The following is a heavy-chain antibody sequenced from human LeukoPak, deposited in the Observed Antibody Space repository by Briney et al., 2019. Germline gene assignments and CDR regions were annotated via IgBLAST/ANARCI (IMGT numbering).Heavy chain of an antibody. V-gene: IGHV4-30-2*01. CDR1: GGSISSGGYS. Sequence: SETLSLTCAVSGGSISSGGYSWSWIRQPPGKGLEWIGYIYHSGSTYYNPSLKSRATISVDTSKNQFSPKLSSVTAADTAVYYCARSSLRGYDLANWLDPWGQGTLVTVSS. D-gene: IGHD5-12*01. CDR2: IYHSGST. CDR3: ARSSLRGYDLANWLDP. J-gene: IGHJ5*02.